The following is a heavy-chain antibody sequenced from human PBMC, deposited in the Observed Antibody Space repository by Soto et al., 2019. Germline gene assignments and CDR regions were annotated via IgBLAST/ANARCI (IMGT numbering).Heavy chain of an antibody. CDR2: IYYSGNT. V-gene: IGHV4-31*03. CDR3: AREISGNPNWFDP. Sequence: QVQLQESGPGLVKPSQTLSLTCTVSGASISSGGYYWSWIRQHPGKGLEWIGYIYYSGNTYYDPSLKSRVSISVDTSKNQYYLKLSSVTAADTAVYYCAREISGNPNWFDPWGQGTLVTVSS. CDR1: GASISSGGYY. D-gene: IGHD2-15*01. J-gene: IGHJ5*02.